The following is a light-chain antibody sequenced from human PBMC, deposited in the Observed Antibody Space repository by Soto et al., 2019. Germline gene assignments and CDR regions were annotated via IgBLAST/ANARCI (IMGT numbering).Light chain of an antibody. CDR1: QGISSA. V-gene: IGKV1-39*01. Sequence: IQLTQSPSSLSASVGDRDTITCRASQGISSALAWYQQKPGKAPKLLIYAASSLQSGVPARFSGSESGTGFTLTISSLQPEDFATYYCQQSYSTPLTFGGGTKVDIK. CDR2: AAS. CDR3: QQSYSTPLT. J-gene: IGKJ4*01.